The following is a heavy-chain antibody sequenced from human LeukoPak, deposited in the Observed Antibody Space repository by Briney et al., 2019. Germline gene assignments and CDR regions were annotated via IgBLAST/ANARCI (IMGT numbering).Heavy chain of an antibody. CDR2: INPSGGST. V-gene: IGHV1-46*01. J-gene: IGHJ4*02. Sequence: ASVKVSCKASEYTFTSYYMHWVRQAPGQGLEWKGIINPSGGSTSYAQKFQGRVTMTRDTSTSTVYMELSSLRSEDTAVYYCARGKERFWSGYLFDYWGQGTLVTVSS. CDR3: ARGKERFWSGYLFDY. CDR1: EYTFTSYY. D-gene: IGHD3-3*01.